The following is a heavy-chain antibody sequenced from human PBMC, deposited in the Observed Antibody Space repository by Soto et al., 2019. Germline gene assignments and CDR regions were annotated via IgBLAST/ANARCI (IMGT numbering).Heavy chain of an antibody. J-gene: IGHJ3*02. CDR1: GGSIRSSSYY. CDR2: LYHSGTT. V-gene: IGHV4-39*01. CDR3: ARHGALGDAFVI. D-gene: IGHD1-26*01. Sequence: SETLSVPCTVSGGSIRSSSYYWGWIRQPPGKGLERTGRLYHSGTTYYNPSLKSPVTISVATPNNQFSLKLSSVTAADTAVYYCARHGALGDAFVIWAQGKMVPGS.